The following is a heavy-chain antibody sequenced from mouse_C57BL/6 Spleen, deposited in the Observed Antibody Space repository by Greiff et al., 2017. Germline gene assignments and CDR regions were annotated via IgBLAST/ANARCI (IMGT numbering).Heavy chain of an antibody. CDR2: FYPGSGSI. CDR1: GYTFTEYT. J-gene: IGHJ2*01. D-gene: IGHD2-1*01. V-gene: IGHV1-62-2*01. Sequence: VKVVESGAELVKPGASVKLSCKASGYTFTEYTIHWVKQRSGQGLEWIGWFYPGSGSIKYNEKFKDKATLTADKSSSTVYMELSRLTSEDSAVYFCARQIYYGNFYFDYWGQGTTLTVSS. CDR3: ARQIYYGNFYFDY.